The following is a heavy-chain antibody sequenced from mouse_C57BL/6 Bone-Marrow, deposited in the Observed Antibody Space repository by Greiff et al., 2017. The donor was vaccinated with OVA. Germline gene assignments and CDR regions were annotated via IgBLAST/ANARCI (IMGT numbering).Heavy chain of an antibody. CDR2: IDPSDSYT. D-gene: IGHD2-12*01. V-gene: IGHV1-50*01. Sequence: QVQLQQPGAELVKPGASVKLSCKASGYTFTSYWMQWVKQRPGQGLEWIGEIDPSDSYTNYNQKFKGKATLTVDTSSSTAYMQLSSLTSEDSAVYYCAIFTLGDWGQGTSVTVSS. CDR3: AIFTLGD. CDR1: GYTFTSYW. J-gene: IGHJ4*01.